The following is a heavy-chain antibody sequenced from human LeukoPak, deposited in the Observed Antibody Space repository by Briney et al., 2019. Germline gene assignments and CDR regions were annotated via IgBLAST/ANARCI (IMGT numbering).Heavy chain of an antibody. CDR1: GGSISSGGYS. J-gene: IGHJ6*04. CDR3: ARGEYGSGTYYTYYYYGMDA. CDR2: IYHSGST. Sequence: SQTLSLTCAVSGGSISSGGYSWSWIRQPPGKGLEWIGYIYHSGSTYYNPSLKSRVTISVDRSKNQFSLKLSSVTAADTAVYYCARGEYGSGTYYTYYYYGMDAWGKGTTVTVSS. V-gene: IGHV4-30-2*01. D-gene: IGHD3-10*01.